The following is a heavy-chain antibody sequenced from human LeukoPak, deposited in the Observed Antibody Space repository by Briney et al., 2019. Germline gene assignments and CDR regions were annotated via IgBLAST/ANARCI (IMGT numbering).Heavy chain of an antibody. CDR1: GFTFSSYA. V-gene: IGHV3-23*01. J-gene: IGHJ4*02. D-gene: IGHD2-15*01. Sequence: GGSLRLSCAASGFTFSSYAMSWVRQAPGKGLEWVSAISGSGGSTYYADSVKGRFTISRDNSKNTLYLQMNSLIAEDTAVYYCAKGRTPRVVVVAATLDGFDYWGQGTLVTVSS. CDR3: AKGRTPRVVVVAATLDGFDY. CDR2: ISGSGGST.